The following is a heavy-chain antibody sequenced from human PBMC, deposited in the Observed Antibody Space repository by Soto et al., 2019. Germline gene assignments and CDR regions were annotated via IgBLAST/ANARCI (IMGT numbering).Heavy chain of an antibody. J-gene: IGHJ4*02. CDR3: AQDGGWGVVSPSHDY. CDR2: IRGTGGET. V-gene: IGHV3-23*01. CDR1: GFTFRNFV. D-gene: IGHD2-21*01. Sequence: EVQLLESGGGIVQPGGSLRVSCVASGFTFRNFVMSWVRQAPGKGLEWVSAIRGTGGETFYADSVTGRLTISRDNSKNTLYLQMNSLRDEDTALYFCAQDGGWGVVSPSHDYWGQGTLVTVSS.